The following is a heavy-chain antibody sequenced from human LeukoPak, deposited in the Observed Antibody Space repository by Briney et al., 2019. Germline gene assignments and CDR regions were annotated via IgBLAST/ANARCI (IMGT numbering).Heavy chain of an antibody. CDR1: AFIFSSYA. D-gene: IGHD2-21*02. CDR3: VRGPPELFCGGDCSPYFDH. CDR2: ISYDGTNK. J-gene: IGHJ4*02. Sequence: PGGSLRLSCAASAFIFSSYAMNWVRQAPGKGLEWVAVISYDGTNKYYAGSVKGRFTVSRDNPRNTLYLQMNSLRPEDTAVYYCVRGPPELFCGGDCSPYFDHWGQGTLVTVSS. V-gene: IGHV3-30-3*01.